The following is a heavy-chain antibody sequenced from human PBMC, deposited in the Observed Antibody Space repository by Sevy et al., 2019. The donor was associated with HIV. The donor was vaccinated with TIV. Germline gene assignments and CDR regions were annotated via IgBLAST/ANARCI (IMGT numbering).Heavy chain of an antibody. J-gene: IGHJ4*02. CDR1: GFXFSSYW. Sequence: GGSLRLSCAASGFXFSSYWMHWVRQAPGKGLVWVSRINSDGSSTNYADSVKGRFTISRDNAKNTLYLQMNSLRAEDTAVYYCAREYSGTYYYFDYWGQGTLVTVSS. D-gene: IGHD1-26*01. V-gene: IGHV3-74*01. CDR2: INSDGSST. CDR3: AREYSGTYYYFDY.